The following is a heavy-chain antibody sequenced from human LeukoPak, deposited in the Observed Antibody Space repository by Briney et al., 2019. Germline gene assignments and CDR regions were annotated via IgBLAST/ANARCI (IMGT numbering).Heavy chain of an antibody. V-gene: IGHV3-7*01. J-gene: IGHJ4*02. D-gene: IGHD6-19*01. Sequence: GGSLRLSCAASGFTFSSYWMSWVRQAPGKGLEWVANIKQDGSEKYYVDSVKGRFTISRDNAKNSLYLQMNSLRAEDTAVYYCAREPDSSGWPNDYSFDYWGQGTLVTVSS. CDR1: GFTFSSYW. CDR3: AREPDSSGWPNDYSFDY. CDR2: IKQDGSEK.